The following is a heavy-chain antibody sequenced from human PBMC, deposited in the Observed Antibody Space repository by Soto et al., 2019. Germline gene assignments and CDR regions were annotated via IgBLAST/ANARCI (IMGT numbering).Heavy chain of an antibody. CDR1: GFTFSSYG. CDR2: ISYGGSNK. V-gene: IGHV3-30*18. J-gene: IGHJ5*02. Sequence: QVQLVESGGGVVQPGRSLRLSCAASGFTFSSYGMHWVRQAPGKGLEWVAVISYGGSNKYYADSVKGRFTISRDNSKNTLYLQMNNLRAGDTDVYYCAKDNGISTSCYRQYNWFDPWGQGTLVTVSS. D-gene: IGHD2-2*01. CDR3: AKDNGISTSCYRQYNWFDP.